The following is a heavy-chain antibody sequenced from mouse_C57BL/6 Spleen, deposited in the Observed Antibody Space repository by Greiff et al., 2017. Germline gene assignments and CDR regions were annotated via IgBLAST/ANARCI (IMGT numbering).Heavy chain of an antibody. CDR3: ARHGDSGAYPYYAMDY. CDR1: GFTFSSYG. D-gene: IGHD3-1*01. CDR2: ISSGGSYT. Sequence: EVQLKESGGDLVKPGGSLKLSCAASGFTFSSYGMSWVRQTPDKRLEWVATISSGGSYTYYPDSVKGRFTISRDNAKNTLYLQMSSLKSEDTAMYYCARHGDSGAYPYYAMDYWGQGTSVTVSS. V-gene: IGHV5-6*01. J-gene: IGHJ4*01.